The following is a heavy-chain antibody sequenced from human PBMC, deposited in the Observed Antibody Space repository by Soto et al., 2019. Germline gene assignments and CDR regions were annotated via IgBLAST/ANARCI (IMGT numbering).Heavy chain of an antibody. D-gene: IGHD1-26*01. V-gene: IGHV4-30-2*01. CDR1: GGSISSGGYS. Sequence: QLQLQESGSGLVKPSQTLSLTCAVSGGSISSGGYSWSWIRQPPGKGLEWIGYIYHSGSTYYNPSLKSRVTISVDRSKNQFSLKLSSVTAADTAVYYCARVIVVGANAHFDYWGQGTLVTVSS. J-gene: IGHJ4*02. CDR3: ARVIVVGANAHFDY. CDR2: IYHSGST.